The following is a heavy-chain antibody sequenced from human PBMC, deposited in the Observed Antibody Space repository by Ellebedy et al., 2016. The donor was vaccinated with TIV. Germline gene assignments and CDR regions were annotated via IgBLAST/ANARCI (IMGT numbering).Heavy chain of an antibody. CDR3: ARDAADNCGKLDY. CDR1: GFNVTTNS. J-gene: IGHJ4*02. D-gene: IGHD4-23*01. V-gene: IGHV3-53*01. CDR2: IYRGAAGGDT. Sequence: PGGSLRLSCAASGFNVTTNSMNWVRLAPGKGLEWVSVIYRGAAGGDTYYADSVRGRFTISRDNSKNTLYLHMNRLRAEDTAVYYCARDAADNCGKLDYWGQGALVTVSS.